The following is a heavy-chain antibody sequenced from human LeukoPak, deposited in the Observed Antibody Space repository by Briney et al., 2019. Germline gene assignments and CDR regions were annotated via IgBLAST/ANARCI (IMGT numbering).Heavy chain of an antibody. CDR2: IYYSGRS. CDR1: GGSINNGGYY. Sequence: TLSLTCTVSGGSINNGGYYWGWIRQHPGKGLGWIGYIYYSGRSYYNPSVRSRVTISVDTSKNHFSLKLSSVTAADTAVYYCARLRIGNYEAFDIWGQGTMVTVSS. D-gene: IGHD4-11*01. J-gene: IGHJ3*02. CDR3: ARLRIGNYEAFDI. V-gene: IGHV4-31*03.